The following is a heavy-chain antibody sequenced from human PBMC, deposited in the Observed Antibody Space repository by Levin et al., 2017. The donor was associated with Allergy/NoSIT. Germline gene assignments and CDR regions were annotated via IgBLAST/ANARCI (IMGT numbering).Heavy chain of an antibody. Sequence: PSETLSLTCSVSGGSTRLGGYYWGWTRQHPVKGLEWLGYIYYSGETFYNPSVESRLVISHDTSENQFSLKLTSLTAADTAVYYCVRAQTGYVSPFDFWGPGTLVTVSS. J-gene: IGHJ4*02. CDR1: GGSTRLGGYY. V-gene: IGHV4-31*03. CDR3: VRAQTGYVSPFDF. D-gene: IGHD3-9*01. CDR2: IYYSGET.